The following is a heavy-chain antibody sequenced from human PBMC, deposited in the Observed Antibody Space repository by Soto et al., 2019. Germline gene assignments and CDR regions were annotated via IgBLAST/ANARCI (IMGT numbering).Heavy chain of an antibody. CDR1: GGSIRSYY. J-gene: IGHJ4*02. CDR2: IYYSGSA. CDR3: ARAYSYGYGLYFDY. D-gene: IGHD5-18*01. V-gene: IGHV4-59*08. Sequence: SETLSLTCTVSGGSIRSYYWSWIRQPPGKGLELIGYIYYSGSANYNPSLKSRVTISVDTSKNQFSLKLSSVTAADTAVYYCARAYSYGYGLYFDYWGQGTLVTVSS.